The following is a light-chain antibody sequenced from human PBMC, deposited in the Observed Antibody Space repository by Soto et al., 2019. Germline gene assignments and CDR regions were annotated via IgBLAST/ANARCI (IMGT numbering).Light chain of an antibody. Sequence: EIVLTQSPGTLSLSPGERATLSCRASFSTSYLAWYQQKPGQAPRLLMYDVSNRATGIPARFSGSGSGTDFTLTISSLEPEDLAVYYCQQRSNWPRTFGQGTKVDIK. CDR2: DVS. V-gene: IGKV3-11*01. CDR1: FSTSY. CDR3: QQRSNWPRT. J-gene: IGKJ1*01.